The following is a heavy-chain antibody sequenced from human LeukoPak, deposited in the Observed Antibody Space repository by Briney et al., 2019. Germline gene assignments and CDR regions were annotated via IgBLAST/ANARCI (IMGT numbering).Heavy chain of an antibody. CDR2: IWYDGSNK. Sequence: GGSLRLSCAASGFTFSSYGMHWVRQAPGKGLEWVAAIWYDGSNKYYADSVKGRFTISRDNSQNTLYLQMNSLRAEDTAVYYCARDRTIYYDILTGYPASYGMDVWGKGTTVTVSS. CDR3: ARDRTIYYDILTGYPASYGMDV. J-gene: IGHJ6*04. V-gene: IGHV3-33*01. CDR1: GFTFSSYG. D-gene: IGHD3-9*01.